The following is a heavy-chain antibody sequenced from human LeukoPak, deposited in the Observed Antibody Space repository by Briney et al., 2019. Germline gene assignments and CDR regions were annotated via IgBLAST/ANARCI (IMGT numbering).Heavy chain of an antibody. Sequence: ASVKVSCKASGYAFTSYYMHWVRQAPGQELEWMGIINPSGGSTSYAQKFQGRVTMTRDTSTSTVYMELSSLRSEDTAVYYCARDRCGGDCYSVTAYFDLWGRGTLVTVSS. V-gene: IGHV1-46*01. CDR3: ARDRCGGDCYSVTAYFDL. CDR1: GYAFTSYY. CDR2: INPSGGST. J-gene: IGHJ2*01. D-gene: IGHD2-21*02.